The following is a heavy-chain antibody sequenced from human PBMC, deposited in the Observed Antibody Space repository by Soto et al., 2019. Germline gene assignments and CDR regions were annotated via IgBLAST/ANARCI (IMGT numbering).Heavy chain of an antibody. CDR2: ISGSGGST. V-gene: IGHV3-23*01. CDR3: AKDGLGAYTYGSYYFDY. D-gene: IGHD5-18*01. Sequence: EVQLLESGGGLVQPGGSLRLSCAASGFTFSSYAMSWVRQAPGKGLEWVSTISGSGGSTYYTDSVKGRFTISRDNSQNTLILQMNSLRAEDTAVYYCAKDGLGAYTYGSYYFDYWGQGTLVTVSS. J-gene: IGHJ4*02. CDR1: GFTFSSYA.